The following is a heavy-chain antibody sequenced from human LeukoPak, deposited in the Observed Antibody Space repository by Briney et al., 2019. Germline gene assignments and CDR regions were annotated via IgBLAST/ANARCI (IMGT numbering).Heavy chain of an antibody. V-gene: IGHV3-48*01. Sequence: GGTLRLSCAVSGLTFSSYSMNWVRQALGKGLEWLSYISSSGGTMYYADSVKGRFTISRDNAKNSLYLQMNSLRVEDTAMYYCTRGFDISDYWGQGTVVAVSS. CDR3: TRGFDISDY. CDR1: GLTFSSYS. D-gene: IGHD3-3*02. CDR2: ISSSGGTM. J-gene: IGHJ4*02.